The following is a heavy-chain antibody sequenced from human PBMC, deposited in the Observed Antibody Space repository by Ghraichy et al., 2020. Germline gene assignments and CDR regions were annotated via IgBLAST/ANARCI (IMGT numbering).Heavy chain of an antibody. Sequence: LSLTCAASGFTFSSYAMSWVRQAPGKGLEWVSAISGSGDNTYYADSVKGRFSISRDNSKNTLYLQMNSLRAEDTAVYYCAKRSPYGGVDYWGQGTLVTVSS. CDR1: GFTFSSYA. J-gene: IGHJ4*02. D-gene: IGHD3-10*01. CDR2: ISGSGDNT. CDR3: AKRSPYGGVDY. V-gene: IGHV3-23*01.